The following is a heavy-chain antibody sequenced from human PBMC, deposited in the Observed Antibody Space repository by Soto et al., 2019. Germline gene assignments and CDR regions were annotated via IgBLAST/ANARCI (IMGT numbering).Heavy chain of an antibody. CDR1: GYSFTSYW. V-gene: IGHV5-51*01. D-gene: IGHD6-13*01. CDR2: IYPGDSDT. CDR3: ARQEGSSSWYSYFDY. J-gene: IGHJ4*02. Sequence: PGESLKISCKGSGYSFTSYWIGWVRQRPGKGLEWMGIIYPGDSDTRYSPSFQGQVTISADKSISTAYLQWSSLKASDTAMYYCARQEGSSSWYSYFDYWGQGTLVTVSS.